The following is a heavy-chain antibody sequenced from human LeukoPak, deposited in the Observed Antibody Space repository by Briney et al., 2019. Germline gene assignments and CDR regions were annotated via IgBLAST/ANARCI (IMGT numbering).Heavy chain of an antibody. CDR1: GFTFSNYA. V-gene: IGHV3-23*01. J-gene: IGHJ4*02. CDR3: AKYYDFWSGYPDY. Sequence: GGSLRLSCASSGFTFSNYAMSWVRQAPGKGLEWVSVISGSDSSTYYTDSVKGRFTISRDNSKNTLYLQMNSLRAEDTAVYYCAKYYDFWSGYPDYWGQGTLVTVSS. CDR2: ISGSDSST. D-gene: IGHD3-3*01.